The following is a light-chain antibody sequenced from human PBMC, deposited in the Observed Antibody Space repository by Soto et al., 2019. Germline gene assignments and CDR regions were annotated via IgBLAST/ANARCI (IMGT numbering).Light chain of an antibody. Sequence: VMPQSPAALSVAPGERSTPSCRARQSVSSYLAWYQPKPGQAPRLLIYDASNRATGIPARFSGSGSGTDVTLTISSLEPEECAVYYCQKRSNWSITFGQGTRLEIK. V-gene: IGKV3-11*01. CDR3: QKRSNWSIT. J-gene: IGKJ5*01. CDR2: DAS. CDR1: QSVSSY.